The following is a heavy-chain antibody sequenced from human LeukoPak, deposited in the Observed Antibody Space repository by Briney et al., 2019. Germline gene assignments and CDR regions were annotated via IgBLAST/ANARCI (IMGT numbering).Heavy chain of an antibody. Sequence: GGSLRLSCVASGSSFSTYGMTWVRQAPGKGLEWVSGFGDTGMPHYRDSVKGWFSISRDNSKNTFYLQMNSLRAEDTAIYYCARWDGYGDLWGRGTLVTVSS. J-gene: IGHJ2*01. CDR1: GSSFSTYG. CDR2: FGDTGMP. D-gene: IGHD5-12*01. CDR3: ARWDGYGDL. V-gene: IGHV3-23*01.